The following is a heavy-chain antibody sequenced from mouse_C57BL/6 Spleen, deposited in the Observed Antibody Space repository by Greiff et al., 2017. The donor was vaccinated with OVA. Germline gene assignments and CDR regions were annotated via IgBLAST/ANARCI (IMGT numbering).Heavy chain of an antibody. D-gene: IGHD2-4*01. CDR3: TRSDDDDEGYFDV. Sequence: VQLQQSGAELVRPGASVTLSCKASGYTFTDYEMHWVKQTPVHGLEWIGAIDPETGGTAYNQKFKGKAILTADKSSSTAYMELRSLTSEDSAVYYCTRSDDDDEGYFDVWGTGTTVTVSS. CDR2: IDPETGGT. J-gene: IGHJ1*03. V-gene: IGHV1-15*01. CDR1: GYTFTDYE.